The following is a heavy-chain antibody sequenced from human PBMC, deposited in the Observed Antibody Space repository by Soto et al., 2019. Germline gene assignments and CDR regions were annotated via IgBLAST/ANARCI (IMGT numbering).Heavy chain of an antibody. CDR1: GYSFTSYW. CDR3: ATRAEDIVVVPAAPDYYYGMEV. Sequence: GESLKISCKGSGYSFTSYWISWVRQMPGKGLEWMGRIDPSDSYTNYSPSFQGHVTISADKSISTAYLQWSSLKASDTAMYYCATRAEDIVVVPAAPDYYYGMEVWGQGTKVTVSS. J-gene: IGHJ6*02. CDR2: IDPSDSYT. V-gene: IGHV5-10-1*01. D-gene: IGHD2-2*01.